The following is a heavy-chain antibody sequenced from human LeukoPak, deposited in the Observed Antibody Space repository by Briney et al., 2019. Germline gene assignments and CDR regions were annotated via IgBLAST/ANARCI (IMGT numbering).Heavy chain of an antibody. V-gene: IGHV4-4*07. CDR3: ARQTTVTNGGVRSDAFDI. J-gene: IGHJ3*02. D-gene: IGHD4-17*01. CDR2: IYTSGST. CDR1: GGSISSYY. Sequence: SETLSLTCTVSGGSISSYYWSWIRQPAGKGLEWIGRIYTSGSTNYNPYLKSRVTMPVDTSKNQFSLKLSSVTAADTAVYYCARQTTVTNGGVRSDAFDIWGQGTMVTVSS.